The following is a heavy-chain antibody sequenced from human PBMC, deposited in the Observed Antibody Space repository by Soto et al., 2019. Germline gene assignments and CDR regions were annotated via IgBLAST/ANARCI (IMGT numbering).Heavy chain of an antibody. CDR2: IIPILGIA. CDR3: ATLYYDILTGYEPFDY. J-gene: IGHJ4*02. CDR1: GGTFSSYT. V-gene: IGHV1-69*02. Sequence: QVQLVQSGAEVKKPGSSVKVSCKASGGTFSSYTISWVRQAPGQGLEWMGRIIPILGIANYAQKLQGRVTITADKSTSTAYMELSSLRSEDTAVYYCATLYYDILTGYEPFDYWGQGTLVTVSS. D-gene: IGHD3-9*01.